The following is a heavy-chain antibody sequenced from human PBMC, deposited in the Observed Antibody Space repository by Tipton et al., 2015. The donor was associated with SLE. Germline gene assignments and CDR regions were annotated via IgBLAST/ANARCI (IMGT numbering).Heavy chain of an antibody. CDR3: ARVRKGGFPTPDWFDP. J-gene: IGHJ5*02. V-gene: IGHV3-48*03. Sequence: SLRLSCVASGFTFSHYEMTWVRQTPGKGLEWVSYIDTSSTTMYYADSVKGRFTISRDNAKKSLYLQMNSLRAEDTAVYYCARVRKGGFPTPDWFDPWGQGTLVIVSS. D-gene: IGHD3-16*01. CDR2: IDTSSTTM. CDR1: GFTFSHYE.